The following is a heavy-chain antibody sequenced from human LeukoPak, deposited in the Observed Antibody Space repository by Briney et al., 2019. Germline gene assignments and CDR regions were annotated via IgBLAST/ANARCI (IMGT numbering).Heavy chain of an antibody. CDR1: GFTLSDYS. CDR3: VRHRTASDY. Sequence: GGSLKLSCAASGFTLSDYSMSWVRQAPGKGLEWVSSISPSSSYIYQADSLKGRFTISRDNAKNSLYLQMNSLRAEDTAVYYCVRHRTASDYWGQGALVTVSS. CDR2: ISPSSSYI. J-gene: IGHJ4*02. V-gene: IGHV3-21*01. D-gene: IGHD3-16*02.